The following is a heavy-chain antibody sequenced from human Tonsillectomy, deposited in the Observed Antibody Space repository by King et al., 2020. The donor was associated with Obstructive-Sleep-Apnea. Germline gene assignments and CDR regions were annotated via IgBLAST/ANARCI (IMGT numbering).Heavy chain of an antibody. CDR3: ASAWGIGWFDP. Sequence: VQLVESGGGLVQPGGSLRLSCAASGFTFSSYSMSWVRQAPGKGLEWVSYISSSSSTIYYADSVKGRFTISRDNAKNSLYLQMNSLRAEDTAVYYCASAWGIGWFDPWGQGTLVTVSS. D-gene: IGHD6-13*01. CDR1: GFTFSSYS. CDR2: ISSSSSTI. J-gene: IGHJ5*02. V-gene: IGHV3-48*04.